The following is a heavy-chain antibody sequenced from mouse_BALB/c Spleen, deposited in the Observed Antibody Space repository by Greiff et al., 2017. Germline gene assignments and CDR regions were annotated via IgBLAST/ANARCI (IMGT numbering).Heavy chain of an antibody. CDR2: IYPGSGST. CDR1: GYTFTSYW. CDR3: TRWGG. J-gene: IGHJ2*01. Sequence: LQQPGSELVRPGASVKLSCKASGYTFTSYWMHWVKQRPGQGLEWIGNIYPGSGSTNYDEKFKSKDTLTVDTSSSTAYMELGSLTSEDSAVYYCTRWGGWGEGTTLTVSS. V-gene: IGHV1S22*01.